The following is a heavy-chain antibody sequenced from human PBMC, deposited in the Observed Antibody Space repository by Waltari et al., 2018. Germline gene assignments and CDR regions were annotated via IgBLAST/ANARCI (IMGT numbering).Heavy chain of an antibody. V-gene: IGHV3-30*03. CDR1: GFTFSSYG. D-gene: IGHD4-4*01. CDR2: ISYDGSNK. J-gene: IGHJ4*02. CDR3: ARHSSNISGLDH. Sequence: QVQLVESGGGVVQPGRSLRLSCAASGFTFSSYGMHWVRQAPGKGLEWVAVISYDGSNKDYADSVKGRFTISRDNSKNTLYLQMNSLRAEDTAVYYCARHSSNISGLDHWGQGTLVTVSS.